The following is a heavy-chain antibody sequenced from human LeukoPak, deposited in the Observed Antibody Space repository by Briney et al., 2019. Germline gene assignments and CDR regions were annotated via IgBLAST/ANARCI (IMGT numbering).Heavy chain of an antibody. Sequence: SETLSLTCTVPGYSISSGYYWGWIRPPPGKGLEWIGSIYHSGSTYYNPSLKSRVTISVDTSKNQFSLKLSSVAAADTAVYYCAREGDTAMVPDYWGQGTLVTVSS. D-gene: IGHD5-18*01. CDR3: AREGDTAMVPDY. V-gene: IGHV4-38-2*02. CDR1: GYSISSGYY. CDR2: IYHSGST. J-gene: IGHJ4*02.